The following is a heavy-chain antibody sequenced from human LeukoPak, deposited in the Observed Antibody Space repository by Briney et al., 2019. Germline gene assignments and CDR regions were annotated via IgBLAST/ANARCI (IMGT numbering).Heavy chain of an antibody. CDR2: MSGSGGNT. J-gene: IGHJ4*02. V-gene: IGHV3-23*01. CDR1: GFTFSSYV. D-gene: IGHD4-11*01. CDR3: AKGNYGQYDY. Sequence: PGGSLRLSCAASGFTFSSYVMSWVRQAPGKGLEWVSAMSGSGGNTYYADSIKGRFAISRDNSKNTLYRQVNSLRAEDTAVYYCAKGNYGQYDYWGQGTLVTVSS.